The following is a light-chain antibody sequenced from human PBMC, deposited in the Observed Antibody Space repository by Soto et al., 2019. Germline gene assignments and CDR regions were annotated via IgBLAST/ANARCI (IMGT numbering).Light chain of an antibody. CDR3: AAWDDSLTGRGV. J-gene: IGLJ3*02. Sequence: QSVLTQPPSASGTPGQRVTISCSGSSSNIGSNAVNWYQQLPGTAPKLLIYSDNQRPSGVPDRFSGSKSGTSASLAISGLQSEDEADYYCAAWDDSLTGRGVFGGVTKLTVL. CDR1: SSNIGSNA. CDR2: SDN. V-gene: IGLV1-44*01.